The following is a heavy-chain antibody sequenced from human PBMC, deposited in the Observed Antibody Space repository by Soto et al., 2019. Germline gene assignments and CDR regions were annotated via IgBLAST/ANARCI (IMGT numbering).Heavy chain of an antibody. J-gene: IGHJ5*02. V-gene: IGHV1-69*01. Sequence: QVQLVQSGAEVKKPGSSVKVSCKASGGTFSSYAISWVRQAPGQGLEWMGGIIPIFGTANYAQKFQGRVTITADESTSTAYMELSSLRSEDTAMYYCARVGYCGGDCYPGFDPWGQGTLVTVSS. CDR1: GGTFSSYA. CDR3: ARVGYCGGDCYPGFDP. D-gene: IGHD2-21*02. CDR2: IIPIFGTA.